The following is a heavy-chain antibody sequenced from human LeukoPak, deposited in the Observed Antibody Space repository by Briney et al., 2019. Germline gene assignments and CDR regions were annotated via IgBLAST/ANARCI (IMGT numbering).Heavy chain of an antibody. D-gene: IGHD3-22*01. J-gene: IGHJ4*02. CDR3: ARLDYDSSAYYFDY. Sequence: LGESLKISCKGSGYSFTSYWIGWVRQMPGKGLEWMGIIYPGDSDTRYSPSFQGQVTISADKSISTAYLQRSSLKASDTAMYYCARLDYDSSAYYFDYWGQGTLVTVSS. CDR1: GYSFTSYW. CDR2: IYPGDSDT. V-gene: IGHV5-51*01.